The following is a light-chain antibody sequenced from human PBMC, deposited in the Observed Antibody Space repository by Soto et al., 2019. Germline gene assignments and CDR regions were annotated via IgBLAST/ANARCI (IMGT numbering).Light chain of an antibody. CDR3: GTWDSSLSAEV. V-gene: IGLV1-51*01. Sequence: QSVLTQPPSVSAAPGQKVTISCSGSSSNIGNNYVSWYQQLPGTAPKLFIYDNNKRPSGIPDRFSGSKSGTSATLGITGLQTGDEADYYCGTWDSSLSAEVFGGGTKLTVL. CDR1: SSNIGNNY. CDR2: DNN. J-gene: IGLJ2*01.